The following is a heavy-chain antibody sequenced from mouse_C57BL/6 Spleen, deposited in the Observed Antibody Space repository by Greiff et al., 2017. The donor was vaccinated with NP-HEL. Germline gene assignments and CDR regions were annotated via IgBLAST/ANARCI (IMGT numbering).Heavy chain of an antibody. CDR3: ARQGCYDVSFAY. J-gene: IGHJ3*01. V-gene: IGHV5-6*01. D-gene: IGHD2-12*01. Sequence: EVQGVESGGDLVKPGGSLKLSCAASGFTFSSYGMSWVRQTPDKRLVWVATISSGGSYTYYPDSVKGRFTISRDNAKNTLYLQRSSLKSEDTAMYYCARQGCYDVSFAYWGQGTLVTVSA. CDR1: GFTFSSYG. CDR2: ISSGGSYT.